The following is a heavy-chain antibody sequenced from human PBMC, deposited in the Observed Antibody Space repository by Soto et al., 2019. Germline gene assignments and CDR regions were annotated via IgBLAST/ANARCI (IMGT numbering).Heavy chain of an antibody. D-gene: IGHD1-1*01. CDR2: IYYSGST. CDR3: ARESQHANWNDVGDYYYYYGMDV. V-gene: IGHV4-61*01. Sequence: SATLSLTCTVSGGSVSSGSYYWSWIRQPPGKGLEWIGYIYYSGSTNYNPSLKSRVTISVDTSKNQFSLKLSSVTAADTAVYYCARESQHANWNDVGDYYYYYGMDVWGQGTTVTVSS. J-gene: IGHJ6*02. CDR1: GGSVSSGSYY.